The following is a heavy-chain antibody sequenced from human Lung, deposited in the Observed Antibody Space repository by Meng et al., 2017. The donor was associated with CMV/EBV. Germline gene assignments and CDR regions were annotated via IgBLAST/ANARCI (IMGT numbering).Heavy chain of an antibody. CDR1: GYTFTGYY. J-gene: IGHJ4*02. V-gene: IGHV1-2*02. CDR3: ARVSYGRSAAGIAKFLYYCDY. CDR2: INPNSGGT. Sequence: ASVKVSXKASGYTFTGYYMHWVRQAPGQGLEWMGWINPNSGGTNYAQKFQGRVTMTRDTSISTAYMELSRLRSDDTAVYYCARVSYGRSAAGIAKFLYYCDYWGKGTLLTVSS. D-gene: IGHD6-13*01.